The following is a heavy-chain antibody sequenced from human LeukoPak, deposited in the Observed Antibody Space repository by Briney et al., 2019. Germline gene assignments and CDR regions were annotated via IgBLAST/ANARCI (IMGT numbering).Heavy chain of an antibody. J-gene: IGHJ3*02. CDR3: AGDEGWTFDI. V-gene: IGHV3-7*01. Sequence: GGSLTLSCPAYGFSFSTHWMSWFRQAPGKGLEWVALIKQDGSVIHYVDSVKGRFTISRDNAKNSLSLQMNSLRDDDTAVYYCAGDEGWTFDIWGQGTKVTVSS. CDR1: GFSFSTHW. CDR2: IKQDGSVI. D-gene: IGHD5-24*01.